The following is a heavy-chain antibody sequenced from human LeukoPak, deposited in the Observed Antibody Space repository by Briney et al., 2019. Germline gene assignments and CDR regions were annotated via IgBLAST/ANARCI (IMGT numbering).Heavy chain of an antibody. CDR1: GFTFSSYA. D-gene: IGHD3-22*01. CDR3: ARGYYYDSSGYYPPFDY. J-gene: IGHJ4*02. Sequence: GRSLRLSCAASGFTFSSYAMHWVRQAPGKGLEWVAVISYDGSNKYYADSAKGRFTISRDNSKNTLYLQMNSLRAEDTAVYYCARGYYYDSSGYYPPFDYWGQGTLVTVSS. V-gene: IGHV3-30-3*01. CDR2: ISYDGSNK.